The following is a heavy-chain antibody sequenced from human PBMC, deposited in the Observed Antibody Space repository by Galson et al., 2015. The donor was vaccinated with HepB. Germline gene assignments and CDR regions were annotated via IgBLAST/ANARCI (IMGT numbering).Heavy chain of an antibody. CDR3: ARGRRSGYCSSTSCYAGLGPFDY. V-gene: IGHV3-30*04. Sequence: SLRLSCAASGFTFSSYAMHWVRQAPGKGLEWVAVISYDGSNKYYADSVKGRFTISRDNSKNTLYLQMNSLRAEDTAVYYCARGRRSGYCSSTSCYAGLGPFDYWGQGTLVTVSS. CDR1: GFTFSSYA. D-gene: IGHD2-2*01. J-gene: IGHJ4*02. CDR2: ISYDGSNK.